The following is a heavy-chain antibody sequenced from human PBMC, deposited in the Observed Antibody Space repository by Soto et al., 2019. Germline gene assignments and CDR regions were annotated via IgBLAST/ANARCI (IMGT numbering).Heavy chain of an antibody. CDR2: IYYRGNA. V-gene: IGHV4-39*01. CDR3: ARLEGLATLSSYFDF. CDR1: DDSINSDKYY. D-gene: IGHD3-3*01. Sequence: SETLSLTCSVSDDSINSDKYYWCWIRQPPGKGLEWIGSIYYRGNAYYNPSLQTRVTISLDKSKSQFSLKLNSVTAADSAVYFCARLEGLATLSSYFDFWAPGALVTVSS. J-gene: IGHJ4*02.